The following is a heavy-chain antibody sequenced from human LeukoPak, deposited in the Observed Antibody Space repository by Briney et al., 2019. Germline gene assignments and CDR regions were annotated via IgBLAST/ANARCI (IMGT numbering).Heavy chain of an antibody. Sequence: RLFCAASGLTYSSYSMNWVRQAPRKGLEEGSYISSNSSTIYYADTVKGRFTITRDNAKSSLYLQMNSLRAEDTAVYYCARDRFGYYCDSSGILGYWGQGTLVTVSS. CDR3: ARDRFGYYCDSSGILGY. J-gene: IGHJ4*02. CDR1: GLTYSSYS. V-gene: IGHV3-48*01. CDR2: ISSNSSTI. D-gene: IGHD3-22*01.